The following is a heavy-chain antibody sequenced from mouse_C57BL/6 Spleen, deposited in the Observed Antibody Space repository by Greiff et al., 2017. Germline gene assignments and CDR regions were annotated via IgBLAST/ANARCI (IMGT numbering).Heavy chain of an antibody. CDR1: GFTFTDYY. J-gene: IGHJ4*01. Sequence: EVQGVESGGGLVQPVGSLSLSCAASGFTFTDYYMSWVRQPPGKALEWLGFIRNKANGYTTEYSASVKGRFTISRDNSQSILYLQMNALRAEDSATYYCARYNTGTGYAMDYWGQGTSVTVSS. D-gene: IGHD4-1*01. CDR2: IRNKANGYTT. V-gene: IGHV7-3*01. CDR3: ARYNTGTGYAMDY.